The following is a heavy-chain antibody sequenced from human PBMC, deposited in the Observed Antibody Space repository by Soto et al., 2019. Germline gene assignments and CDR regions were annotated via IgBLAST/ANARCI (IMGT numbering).Heavy chain of an antibody. J-gene: IGHJ6*02. Sequence: QLQLQESGSRLMKPSQTLSLTCSVSGGSLSIGGFSWSWIRQPPGKDLEWIGSIYSSGSRSQNPSLKTRVNISIDKSRNQFSLRLTSVTAADTAVYYCARDRGGGSGIYYQSLGMDVWGRGITVTVFS. CDR3: ARDRGGGSGIYYQSLGMDV. CDR2: IYSSGSR. CDR1: GGSLSIGGFS. V-gene: IGHV4-30-2*01. D-gene: IGHD3-10*01.